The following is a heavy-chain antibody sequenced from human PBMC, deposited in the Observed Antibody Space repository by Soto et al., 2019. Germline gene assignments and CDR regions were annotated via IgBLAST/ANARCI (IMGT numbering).Heavy chain of an antibody. Sequence: QVQLQESGPGLVKPSETLSLTCSVSGGSISSYYWSWIRQPPGKGLEWIGYIYYSGSTNYNPSLKSRVTISVDTSKNQFALKLSSVTAADTAVYYCARRQWLATRDYWGQGTLVTVSS. V-gene: IGHV4-59*08. D-gene: IGHD6-19*01. CDR2: IYYSGST. J-gene: IGHJ4*02. CDR3: ARRQWLATRDY. CDR1: GGSISSYY.